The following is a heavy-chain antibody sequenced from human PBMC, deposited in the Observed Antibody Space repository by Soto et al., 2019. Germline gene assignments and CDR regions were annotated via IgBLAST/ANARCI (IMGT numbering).Heavy chain of an antibody. CDR2: ISAYNGNT. CDR3: ARCDWNYVGEHYFDY. CDR1: GYTFTSHG. J-gene: IGHJ4*02. Sequence: GASVKVSCKASGYTFTSHGMSWVRQAPGQGLEWMGWISAYNGNTNYAKKLQGRVTMTTDTSTSTAYMELRSLRSDDTAVYYCARCDWNYVGEHYFDYWGQGTLVTVSS. V-gene: IGHV1-18*01. D-gene: IGHD1-7*01.